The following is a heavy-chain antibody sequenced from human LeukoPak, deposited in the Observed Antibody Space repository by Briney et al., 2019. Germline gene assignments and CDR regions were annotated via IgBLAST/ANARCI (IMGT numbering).Heavy chain of an antibody. V-gene: IGHV4-39*07. CDR3: ARTFFDYYYMDV. J-gene: IGHJ6*03. Sequence: SETLSLTCTVSGGSISSSSYYWGWIRQPPGKGLEWIGSIYYSGSTYYNPSLKSRVTISVDTSKNQFSLKLSSVTAADTAVYYCARTFFDYYYMDVWGKGTTVTVSS. CDR2: IYYSGST. CDR1: GGSISSSSYY. D-gene: IGHD3-16*01.